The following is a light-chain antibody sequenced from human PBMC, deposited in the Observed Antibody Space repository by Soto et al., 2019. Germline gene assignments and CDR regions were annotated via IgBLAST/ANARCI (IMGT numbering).Light chain of an antibody. J-gene: IGKJ1*01. Sequence: DIQMTQSPSSLSASVGDRVTITGRASQSISSNLNWYQQKPGKAPKLLIYAASSLQSGVPSRVRGSGSGTDFTLTISSLQPEDSATYYCQQSYSTPRTFGQGTKVEIK. CDR1: QSISSN. CDR2: AAS. V-gene: IGKV1-39*01. CDR3: QQSYSTPRT.